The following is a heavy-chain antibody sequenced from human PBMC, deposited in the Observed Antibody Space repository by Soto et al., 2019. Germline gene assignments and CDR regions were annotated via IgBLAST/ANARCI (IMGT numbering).Heavy chain of an antibody. CDR1: ENAFSTYS. D-gene: IGHD6-25*01. CDR2: INPTTTTT. J-gene: IGHJ1*01. CDR3: ASGHSSG. Sequence: ASVKVSCKASENAFSTYSLHWVRQAPGQGLEWMGVINPTTTTTTDAQKFQGRVTMTRDTSTSTVYMELSSLRSEDTAVYYCASGHSSGWGQGTLVTVSS. V-gene: IGHV1-46*03.